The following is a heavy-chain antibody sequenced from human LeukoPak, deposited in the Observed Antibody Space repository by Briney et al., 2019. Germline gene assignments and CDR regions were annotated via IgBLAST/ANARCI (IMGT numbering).Heavy chain of an antibody. D-gene: IGHD3-10*01. V-gene: IGHV3-21*01. Sequence: GGSLRLSCAASGFTFSSYSMNWVRQAPGKGLEWVSSISSSSSYIYYADSVKGRFTISRDSAKNSLYLQMNSLRAEDTAVYYCAREMEDYYGSGNYGMDVWGQGTTVTVSS. CDR1: GFTFSSYS. J-gene: IGHJ6*02. CDR3: AREMEDYYGSGNYGMDV. CDR2: ISSSSSYI.